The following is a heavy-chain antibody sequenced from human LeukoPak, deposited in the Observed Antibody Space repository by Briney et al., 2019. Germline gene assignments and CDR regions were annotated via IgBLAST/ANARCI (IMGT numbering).Heavy chain of an antibody. D-gene: IGHD3-10*01. V-gene: IGHV3-21*01. CDR2: ISSSSSSYI. J-gene: IGHJ6*02. CDR3: AGDRTYYYGSGSYAVGNDYGMDV. CDR1: GFTFSSYS. Sequence: GGSLRLSCAASGFTFSSYSMNWVRQAPGKGLEWVSSISSSSSSYIYYADSVKGRFTISRDNAKNSLYLQMNSLRAEDTAVYYCAGDRTYYYGSGSYAVGNDYGMDVWGQGTTVTVSS.